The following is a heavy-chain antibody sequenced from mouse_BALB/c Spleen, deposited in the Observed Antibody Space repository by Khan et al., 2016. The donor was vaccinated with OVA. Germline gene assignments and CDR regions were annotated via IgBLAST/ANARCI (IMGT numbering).Heavy chain of an antibody. Sequence: QVQLQQSGAELVKAGASVKMSCKASGYTFTSYWMHWVKQRLGQGLEWFAETNPTNGRTYYNEKFKSKATLTLDKSSSTAYMLLSGLTFEDSAVCYCARIKKLVATYFDYWGQGTTLTVAS. V-gene: IGHV1S81*02. D-gene: IGHD1-1*01. CDR1: GYTFTSYW. CDR3: ARIKKLVATYFDY. CDR2: TNPTNGRT. J-gene: IGHJ2*01.